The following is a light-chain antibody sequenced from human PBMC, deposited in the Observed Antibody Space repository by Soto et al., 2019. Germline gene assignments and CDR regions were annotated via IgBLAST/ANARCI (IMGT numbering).Light chain of an antibody. CDR1: SSDVGGHNY. J-gene: IGLJ2*01. CDR3: SSYTTTYSVV. CDR2: EVS. V-gene: IGLV2-14*01. Sequence: QSVLTQPASVSGSPGQSITISYTGTSSDVGGHNYVSWYQQHPGKVPKLMISEVSKRPSGVSNRFSGSKSGNTASLTISGLQAEDEADYYCSSYTTTYSVVFGGGTKVTVL.